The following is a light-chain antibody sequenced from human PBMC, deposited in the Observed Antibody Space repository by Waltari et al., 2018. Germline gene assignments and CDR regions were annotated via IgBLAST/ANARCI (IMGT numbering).Light chain of an antibody. Sequence: DIQMTQSPSSLSASVGDRVTITCRASQSISTYLNWYQQKPGKAHNLMIYAASTLQSGVPSRFSGSGSETDFTLTISSLQPEDFATYYCQQSYNAPRTFGLGTKVDIK. CDR1: QSISTY. CDR2: AAS. V-gene: IGKV1-39*01. J-gene: IGKJ3*01. CDR3: QQSYNAPRT.